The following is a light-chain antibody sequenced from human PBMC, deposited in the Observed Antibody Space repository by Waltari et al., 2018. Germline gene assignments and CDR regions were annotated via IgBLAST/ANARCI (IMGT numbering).Light chain of an antibody. CDR1: QSLLQSDGKTY. CDR3: MQSIQHTWT. J-gene: IGKJ1*01. CDR2: EVS. Sequence: VMTQTPISLSVTPGQPASISCKSSQSLLQSDGKTYLYWNLQKPGKPPQLLIYEVSNRFSSAPDRCSGSGSGTYFTLKSSRVEAEDVGVYYCMQSIQHTWTFGQGTKVEIK. V-gene: IGKV2D-29*01.